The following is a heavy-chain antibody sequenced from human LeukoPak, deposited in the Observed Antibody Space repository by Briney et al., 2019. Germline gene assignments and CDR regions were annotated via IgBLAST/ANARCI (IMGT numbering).Heavy chain of an antibody. CDR3: ARHDVVPVIRRGFDF. Sequence: SETLSLTCTVSGGSVSGYCWSWIRQSPGKGLEWIGYIFYTGTTLYSPSLRGRVTMSVDTSENQFSLKLSSVTAADAAMYCCARHDVVPVIRRGFDFWGQGTLVTVSS. CDR2: IFYTGTT. V-gene: IGHV4-59*08. D-gene: IGHD2-21*02. J-gene: IGHJ4*02. CDR1: GGSVSGYC.